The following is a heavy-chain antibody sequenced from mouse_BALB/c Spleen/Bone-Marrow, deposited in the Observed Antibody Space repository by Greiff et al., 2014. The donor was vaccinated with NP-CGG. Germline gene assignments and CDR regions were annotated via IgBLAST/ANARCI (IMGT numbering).Heavy chain of an antibody. CDR1: GFTFSSFG. V-gene: IGHV5-17*02. CDR3: ARSDGNYDYAMDY. J-gene: IGHJ4*01. CDR2: ISSGSSTI. Sequence: EVKLVESGGGLVQPGGSRKLSCADSGFTFSSFGMHWVRQAPEKGLEWVAYISSGSSTIYYADTVKGRFTISRDNPKNTLFLQMTSLRSEDTAMYYCARSDGNYDYAMDYWGQGTSVTVSS. D-gene: IGHD2-1*01.